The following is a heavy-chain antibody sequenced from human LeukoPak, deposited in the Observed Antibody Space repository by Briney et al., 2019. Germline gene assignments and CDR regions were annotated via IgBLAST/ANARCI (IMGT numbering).Heavy chain of an antibody. J-gene: IGHJ4*02. CDR2: FDPEDGET. V-gene: IGHV1-24*01. Sequence: GASVKVSCKVSGYTLTELSMHWVRQAPGKGLEWMGGFDPEDGETIYAQKFQGRVAMTEDTSTDTAYMELSSLRSEDTAVYYCATAGRITNFGVAPYGFDYWGQGTLVTVSS. D-gene: IGHD3-3*01. CDR1: GYTLTELS. CDR3: ATAGRITNFGVAPYGFDY.